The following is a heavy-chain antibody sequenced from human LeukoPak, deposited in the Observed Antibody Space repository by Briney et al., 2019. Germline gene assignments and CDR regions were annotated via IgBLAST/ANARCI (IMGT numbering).Heavy chain of an antibody. CDR3: ARVWTTVVTKGASDI. CDR1: GFTFNNYA. CDR2: ISYDGATK. V-gene: IGHV3-30*15. J-gene: IGHJ3*02. Sequence: GGSLRLSCVASGFTFNNYAINWVRQAPGKGLEWVAVISYDGATKYYADSVEGRFTISRDNSENTVYLQMSSLRIEDTAVYYCARVWTTVVTKGASDIWGQGTMVVVPS. D-gene: IGHD4-23*01.